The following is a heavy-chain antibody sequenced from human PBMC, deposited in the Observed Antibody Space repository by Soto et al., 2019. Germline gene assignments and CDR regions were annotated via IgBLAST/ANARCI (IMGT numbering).Heavy chain of an antibody. CDR1: GGTFSSYA. V-gene: IGHV1-69*12. Sequence: QVQLVQSGAAVKKPGSSVKVSCKASGGTFSSYAISWVRQAPGQGLEWMGGIIPICGTANYAQKFQGRVTITADESTRTAYMELSSLRPEDTAVYYCARVMGRYCSGGRCQNGMDVWGQGTTVPVSS. CDR3: ARVMGRYCSGGRCQNGMDV. J-gene: IGHJ6*02. CDR2: IIPICGTA. D-gene: IGHD2-15*01.